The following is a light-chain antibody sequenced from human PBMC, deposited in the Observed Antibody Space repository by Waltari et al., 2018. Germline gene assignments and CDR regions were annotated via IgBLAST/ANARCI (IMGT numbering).Light chain of an antibody. CDR2: WAS. Sequence: IVMTQSPDSLAVSLGARATINCKSSQSVLYSSNNKNYLAWYQQKPGQPPKLLIYWASTRESGVPDRFSGSGSGTDFTLTISSLQAEDVAVYYCQQYYSTRTFGQGTKVEIK. J-gene: IGKJ1*01. CDR1: QSVLYSSNNKNY. V-gene: IGKV4-1*01. CDR3: QQYYSTRT.